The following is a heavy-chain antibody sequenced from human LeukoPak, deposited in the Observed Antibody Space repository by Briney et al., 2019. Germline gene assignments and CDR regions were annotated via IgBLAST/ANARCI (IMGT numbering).Heavy chain of an antibody. Sequence: GGSLRLSCAASGFTFSSYAMHWVRQAPGKGLGYVSAISSNGGSTYYANSVKGRFTISRDNSKNTLYLQMGSLRAEDMAVYYCARDLPVDYWGQGTLVTVSS. CDR3: ARDLPVDY. V-gene: IGHV3-64*01. J-gene: IGHJ4*02. CDR1: GFTFSSYA. CDR2: ISSNGGST.